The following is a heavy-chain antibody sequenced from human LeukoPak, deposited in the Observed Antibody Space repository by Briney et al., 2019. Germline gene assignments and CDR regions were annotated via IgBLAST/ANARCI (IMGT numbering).Heavy chain of an antibody. J-gene: IGHJ4*02. D-gene: IGHD3-3*01. Sequence: PGGSLRLSCAASGFTFSNYSVHWVRQAPGKGLEWVAIISYDGSNKYYADSVKGRFTISRDNSKNTLYLQMNSLRAEDTAVYYCAKDLRFLEWLSPFDYWGQGTLVTVSS. CDR3: AKDLRFLEWLSPFDY. CDR1: GFTFSNYS. V-gene: IGHV3-30*18. CDR2: ISYDGSNK.